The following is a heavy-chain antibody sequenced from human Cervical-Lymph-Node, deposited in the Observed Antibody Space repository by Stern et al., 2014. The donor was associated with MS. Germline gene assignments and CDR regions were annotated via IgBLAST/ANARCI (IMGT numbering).Heavy chain of an antibody. CDR3: AREVAGHRLGMMDV. CDR2: INPSGGST. D-gene: IGHD6-19*01. J-gene: IGHJ6*02. V-gene: IGHV1-46*01. Sequence: QVQLVESGAEEKKPGASGKVSCKASGYTFTSYYMHWVRQAPGQGLEGRGIINPSGGSTSYAQKFQGRVTMTRDTSTSTVYMELSSLRSEDTAVYYCAREVAGHRLGMMDVWGQGTTVTVSS. CDR1: GYTFTSYY.